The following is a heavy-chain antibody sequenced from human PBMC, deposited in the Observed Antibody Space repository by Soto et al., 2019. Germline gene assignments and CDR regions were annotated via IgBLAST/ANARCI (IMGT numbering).Heavy chain of an antibody. Sequence: QVQLQESGPGLVKPSETLSLTCTVSGGSVSSGSYYWSWIRQPPGKGLEWIGYIYYSGSTNYNPSLKSRVTISVDRSKNQFSLKLSSVTAADTAVYYCARAYCGGDCRYYYYYGMDVWGQGTTVTVSS. D-gene: IGHD2-21*02. CDR1: GGSVSSGSYY. J-gene: IGHJ6*02. V-gene: IGHV4-61*01. CDR2: IYYSGST. CDR3: ARAYCGGDCRYYYYYGMDV.